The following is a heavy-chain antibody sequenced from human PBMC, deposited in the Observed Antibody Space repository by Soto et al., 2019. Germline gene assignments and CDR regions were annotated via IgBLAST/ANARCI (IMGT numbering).Heavy chain of an antibody. Sequence: TSETLSLTCTVSGDSISSSNYFWGWIRQPPGKGLEWIGTIFYSGSTYYNPSLKSRVTISVDTSKNQFSLRLISVTAADTAVYYCARRWGRTFDYWGQGTLVTVSS. CDR2: IFYSGST. V-gene: IGHV4-39*01. CDR1: GDSISSSNYF. J-gene: IGHJ4*02. CDR3: ARRWGRTFDY. D-gene: IGHD7-27*01.